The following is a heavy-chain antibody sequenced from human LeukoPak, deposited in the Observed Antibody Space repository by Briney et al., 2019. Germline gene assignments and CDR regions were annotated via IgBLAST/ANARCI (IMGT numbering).Heavy chain of an antibody. D-gene: IGHD3-9*01. Sequence: VASVKVSCKASDYTFTSYGISWVRQAPGQGLEWMGWISAYNGNTNYAQKLQGRVTMTTDTSTSTAYMELRSLRSDDTAVYYCARVKAVLRYFDWSTPGGWFDPWGQGTLVTVSS. CDR2: ISAYNGNT. J-gene: IGHJ5*02. CDR1: DYTFTSYG. V-gene: IGHV1-18*04. CDR3: ARVKAVLRYFDWSTPGGWFDP.